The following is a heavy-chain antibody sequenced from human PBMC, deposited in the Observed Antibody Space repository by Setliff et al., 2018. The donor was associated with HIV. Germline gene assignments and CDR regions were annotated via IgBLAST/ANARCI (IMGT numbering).Heavy chain of an antibody. CDR2: IIPIFNTG. V-gene: IGHV1-69*13. J-gene: IGHJ4*02. D-gene: IGHD2-8*01. CDR1: GGTFINSA. Sequence: SVKVSCKASGGTFINSAFTWVRQAPGQGLEWMGSIIPIFNTGNYAQKFQNRVTITADESTSTAYMELSSLRSEDTAVYYCARQHQMVLGYWGQGTLVTVS. CDR3: ARQHQMVLGY.